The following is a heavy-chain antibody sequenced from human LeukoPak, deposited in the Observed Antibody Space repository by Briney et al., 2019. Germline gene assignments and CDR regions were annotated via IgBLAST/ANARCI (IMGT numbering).Heavy chain of an antibody. CDR1: GFTFSSYG. V-gene: IGHV3-23*01. J-gene: IGHJ4*02. D-gene: IGHD3-10*01. CDR3: AKADYGSGTYGAFDY. CDR2: IRGSGDST. Sequence: PGGSLRLSCAASGFTFSSYGMSWVRQAPGKGLEWVSAIRGSGDSTYYADSVKGRFTITRDNSKNTLYLQMNSLRAEDTAVYYCAKADYGSGTYGAFDYWGQGTLVTVSS.